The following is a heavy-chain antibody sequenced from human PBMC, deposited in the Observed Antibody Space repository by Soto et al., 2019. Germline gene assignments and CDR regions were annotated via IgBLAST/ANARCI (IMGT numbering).Heavy chain of an antibody. D-gene: IGHD6-19*01. CDR1: GGSISSGDYY. CDR3: ARGVAVSGSNFQH. CDR2: IYYSGNT. V-gene: IGHV4-30-4*01. Sequence: QVQLQESGPGLAKPSQTLSLTCTVSGGSISSGDYYWSWIRQPPGKGLEWIGYIYYSGNTYYNPSLKSRVTISVVTSKNQFSLTLSSVTAADTAVYFCARGVAVSGSNFQHWGQGTLVIVSS. J-gene: IGHJ1*01.